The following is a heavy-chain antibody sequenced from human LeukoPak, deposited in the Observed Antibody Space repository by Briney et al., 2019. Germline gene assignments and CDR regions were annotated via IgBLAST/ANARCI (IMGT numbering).Heavy chain of an antibody. CDR3: SRGPYSSGWYFPGAFDI. Sequence: SETLSLTCAVYGGSFSGYYWSWIRQPPGKGLEWIGEINHSGSTNYNPSLKSRVTISVDTSKNQFSPKLSSVTAADTAVYYCSRGPYSSGWYFPGAFDIWGQGTMVTVSS. V-gene: IGHV4-34*01. CDR1: GGSFSGYY. J-gene: IGHJ3*02. CDR2: INHSGST. D-gene: IGHD6-19*01.